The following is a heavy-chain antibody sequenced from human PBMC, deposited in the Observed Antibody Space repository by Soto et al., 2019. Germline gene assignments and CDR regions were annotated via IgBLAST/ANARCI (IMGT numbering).Heavy chain of an antibody. J-gene: IGHJ5*02. CDR2: ISYDENTK. CDR1: GFTFNTYG. D-gene: IGHD6-13*01. Sequence: QVQLVESGGGVVQPGRSLRLSCEASGFTFNTYGMHWVRQAPGKGLEWVAIISYDENTKYYADSLKGRFTISRDNSKNTIYLEINNLTPEDTAVYYCAKEVLAAGMGWFDPWGQGTLVTVSS. CDR3: AKEVLAAGMGWFDP. V-gene: IGHV3-30*18.